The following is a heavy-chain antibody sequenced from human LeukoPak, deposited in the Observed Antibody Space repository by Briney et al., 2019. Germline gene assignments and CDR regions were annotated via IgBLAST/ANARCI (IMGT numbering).Heavy chain of an antibody. CDR3: ARAPTSRLYSYGYSFDY. CDR1: GGSFSGYY. D-gene: IGHD5-18*01. J-gene: IGHJ4*02. V-gene: IGHV4-34*01. Sequence: SGTLSLTCAVYGGSFSGYYWSWIRQPPGKGLEWIGEINHSGSTNYNPSLKSRVTISVDTSKNQFSLKLSSVTAADTAVYYCARAPTSRLYSYGYSFDYWGQGTLVTVSS. CDR2: INHSGST.